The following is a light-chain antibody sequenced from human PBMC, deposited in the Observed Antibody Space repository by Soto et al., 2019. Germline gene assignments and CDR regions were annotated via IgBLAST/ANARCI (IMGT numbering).Light chain of an antibody. Sequence: EIVMSESHAALSVSPGERATLSCRASQIVNSNLAWYQQKPGQAPRLLIFGASTRASYIPARFSGSGSGTDFTLTISSVQSEDPAVYYCQQYNNWPPPCTSGQGTKVDI. V-gene: IGKV3-15*01. CDR1: QIVNSN. CDR3: QQYNNWPPPCT. J-gene: IGKJ1*01. CDR2: GAS.